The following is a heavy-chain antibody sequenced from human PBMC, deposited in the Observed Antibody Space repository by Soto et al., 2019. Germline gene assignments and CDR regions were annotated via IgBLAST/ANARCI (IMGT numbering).Heavy chain of an antibody. V-gene: IGHV3-66*01. J-gene: IGHJ5*02. CDR2: IYSSGDT. Sequence: EVQLVESGGGLVQPGGSLRLSCAASGFSVSDNYMSWVRQAPGKGLEWISVIYSSGDTYYADSVKGRLTISRDNSRNTLYRQIKDLIGDDTAIYYCARDPGYGRGVSFDRWGQGIPVTVSS. CDR1: GFSVSDNY. CDR3: ARDPGYGRGVSFDR. D-gene: IGHD2-8*01.